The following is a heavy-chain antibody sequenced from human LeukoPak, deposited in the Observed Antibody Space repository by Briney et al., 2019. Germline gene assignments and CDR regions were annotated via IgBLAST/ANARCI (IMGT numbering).Heavy chain of an antibody. V-gene: IGHV3-23*01. J-gene: IGHJ4*02. CDR1: GFTFSSYA. CDR2: ISDSGDTT. CDR3: AVAPREETSLLPVDC. D-gene: IGHD5-24*01. Sequence: GGSLRLSCAASGFTFSSYAMSWVRQAPGKGLEWVSSISDSGDTTYYADSVEGRFTISRDSSKNTLYLQMNSLRADDTAVYYCAVAPREETSLLPVDCWGQGTLVTVSS.